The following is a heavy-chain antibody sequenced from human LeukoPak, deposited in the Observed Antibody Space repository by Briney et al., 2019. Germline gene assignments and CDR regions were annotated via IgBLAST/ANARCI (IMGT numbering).Heavy chain of an antibody. J-gene: IGHJ6*02. CDR2: ISYDGSDK. V-gene: IGHV3-30*18. Sequence: GSLRLSCAASGFIFSSYGMHWARQAPGKGLEWVAVISYDGSDKYYADSVKGRFTISRDNSKNTLYLQMNSPRAEDTAVYYCAQDRDTNRLHYYHGMDVWGQGTTVTVSS. D-gene: IGHD1-14*01. CDR3: AQDRDTNRLHYYHGMDV. CDR1: GFIFSSYG.